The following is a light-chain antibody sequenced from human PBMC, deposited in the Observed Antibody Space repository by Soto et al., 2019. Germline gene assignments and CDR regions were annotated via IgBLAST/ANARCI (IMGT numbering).Light chain of an antibody. V-gene: IGKV3-11*01. CDR3: QQRYNWPLT. CDR1: QRITSY. J-gene: IGKJ4*01. Sequence: EVVLTQSPATLSLSPGERATLSCRASQRITSYLAWYQQKPGQAPRLLIYDATNRVAGVPARFSGSRSGTDFTLTISSLEPEDFAVYYCQQRYNWPLTFGGGTKVDIK. CDR2: DAT.